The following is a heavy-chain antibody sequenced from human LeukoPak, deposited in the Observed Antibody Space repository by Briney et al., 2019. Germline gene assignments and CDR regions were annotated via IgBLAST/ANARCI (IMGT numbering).Heavy chain of an antibody. CDR3: ATRPELERGWFDP. D-gene: IGHD1-1*01. CDR1: GGSFSGYY. V-gene: IGHV4-34*01. Sequence: SETLSLTCAVYGGSFSGYYWSWIRQPPGKGLEWIGEINHSGSTNYNPSLKSRVTISVDTSKNQFSLKLSSVTAADTAVYYRATRPELERGWFDPWGQGTLVTVSS. CDR2: INHSGST. J-gene: IGHJ5*02.